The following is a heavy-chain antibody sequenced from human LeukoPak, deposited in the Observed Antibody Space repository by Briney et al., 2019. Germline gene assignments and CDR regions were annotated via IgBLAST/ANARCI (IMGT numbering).Heavy chain of an antibody. CDR2: ISYDGSNK. Sequence: GGSLRLSCAASGFTFSSYGMHWVRQAPGKGLEWVAVISYDGSNKYYADSVKGRFTISRDNSKNTLYLQMGSLRAEDMAVYYCARGSGRVYYYYYMDVWGKGTTVTVSS. V-gene: IGHV3-30*03. CDR1: GFTFSSYG. J-gene: IGHJ6*03. CDR3: ARGSGRVYYYYYMDV. D-gene: IGHD3-10*01.